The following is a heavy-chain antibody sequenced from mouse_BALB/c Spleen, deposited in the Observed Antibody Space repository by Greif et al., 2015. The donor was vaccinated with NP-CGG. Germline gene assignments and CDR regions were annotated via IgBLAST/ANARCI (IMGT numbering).Heavy chain of an antibody. CDR3: AREGDYRQAMDY. V-gene: IGHV5-17*02. CDR2: ISSGSSTI. J-gene: IGHJ4*01. CDR1: GFTFSSFG. D-gene: IGHD2-14*01. Sequence: DVHLVESGGGLVQPGGSRKLSCAASGFTFSSFGMHWVRQAPEKGLEWVAYISSGSSTIYYADTVKGRFTISRDNPKNTLFLQMTSLRSEDTAMYYCAREGDYRQAMDYWGQGTSVTVSS.